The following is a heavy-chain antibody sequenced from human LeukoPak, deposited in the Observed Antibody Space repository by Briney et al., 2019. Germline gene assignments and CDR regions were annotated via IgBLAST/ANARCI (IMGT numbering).Heavy chain of an antibody. CDR2: IYNNGST. Sequence: GGSLRLSCAASGLTVSSSYMSWVRQAPGKGLEWVSIIYNNGSTYYADSMKARFPISRDNSQNTLYLQVNSLRAEDTAMYYCARNILFAFDIWGQGTMVTVSS. V-gene: IGHV3-53*01. CDR3: ARNILFAFDI. J-gene: IGHJ3*02. CDR1: GLTVSSSY.